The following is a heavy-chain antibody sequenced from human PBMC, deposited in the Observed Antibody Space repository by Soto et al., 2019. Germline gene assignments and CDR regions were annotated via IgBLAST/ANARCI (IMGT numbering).Heavy chain of an antibody. CDR3: ARDVGPPYYDFWSGYYYYYYGMDV. V-gene: IGHV1-69*05. Sequence: ASVKVSCKASGGTFSSYAISWVRQAPGQGLEWMGGIIPIFGTANYAQKFQGRVTITRDTSASTAYMELSSLRSEDTAVYYCARDVGPPYYDFWSGYYYYYYGMDVWGQGTTVTVSS. CDR1: GGTFSSYA. D-gene: IGHD3-3*01. CDR2: IIPIFGTA. J-gene: IGHJ6*02.